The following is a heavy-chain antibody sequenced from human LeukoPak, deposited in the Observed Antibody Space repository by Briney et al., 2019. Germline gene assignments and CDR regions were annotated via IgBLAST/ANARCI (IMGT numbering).Heavy chain of an antibody. Sequence: SVKVSCKASGGTFSSYAISWVRQAPGQGLEWMGGIIPIFGTANYAQKFQGRVTITADESTSTAYMELSSLRSEDAAVYYCVRELAGGYFDYWGQGTLVTVSS. CDR2: IIPIFGTA. CDR1: GGTFSSYA. CDR3: VRELAGGYFDY. V-gene: IGHV1-69*13. D-gene: IGHD4-23*01. J-gene: IGHJ4*02.